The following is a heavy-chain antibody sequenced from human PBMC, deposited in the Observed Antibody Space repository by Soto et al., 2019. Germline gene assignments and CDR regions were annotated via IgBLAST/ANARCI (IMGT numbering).Heavy chain of an antibody. J-gene: IGHJ4*02. Sequence: ASVKVSCKASGGTFSSYAISWVRQAPGQGLEWMGGIIPIFGTANYAQKFQGRVTITADESTSTAYMELSSLRSEDTAVYYCARDISDYYDSSGSFDYWGQGTLVTVSS. D-gene: IGHD3-22*01. CDR2: IIPIFGTA. CDR3: ARDISDYYDSSGSFDY. CDR1: GGTFSSYA. V-gene: IGHV1-69*13.